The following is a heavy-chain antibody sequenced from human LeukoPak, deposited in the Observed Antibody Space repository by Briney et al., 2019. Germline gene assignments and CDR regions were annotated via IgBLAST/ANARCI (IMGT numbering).Heavy chain of an antibody. CDR2: ISSSSSYI. V-gene: IGHV3-21*01. D-gene: IGHD2-2*01. CDR3: ARGRGYCSSTSCYKGGYFQH. CDR1: GFTFSSYS. J-gene: IGHJ1*01. Sequence: GGSLRLSCAASGFTFSSYSMNWVRQAPGKGLEWVSSISSSSSYIYYADSVKGRFTISRDNAKNSLYLQMNSLRAEDTAVYYCARGRGYCSSTSCYKGGYFQHWGQGTLVTVSS.